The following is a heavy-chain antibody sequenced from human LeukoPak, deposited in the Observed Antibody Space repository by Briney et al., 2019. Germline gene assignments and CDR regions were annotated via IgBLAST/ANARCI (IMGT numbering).Heavy chain of an antibody. D-gene: IGHD3-16*01. J-gene: IGHJ5*02. CDR3: ARANPTYNWFDP. CDR1: GGSFSGYY. V-gene: IGHV4-34*01. Sequence: SETLSLTCAVYGGSFSGYYWSWIRQPPGKGLEWIGEINHSGSTNYNPSLKGRVTISVDTSKNQFSLKLSSVTAADTAVYYCARANPTYNWFDPWGQGTLVTVSS. CDR2: INHSGST.